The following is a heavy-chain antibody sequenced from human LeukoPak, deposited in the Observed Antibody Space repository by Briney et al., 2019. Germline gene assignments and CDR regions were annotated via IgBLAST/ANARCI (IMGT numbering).Heavy chain of an antibody. CDR1: GFTFSSYW. D-gene: IGHD3-9*01. V-gene: IGHV3-7*01. J-gene: IGHJ4*02. CDR2: INGDGRDK. Sequence: GGSLRLSCAASGFTFSSYWMNWVRQAPGKGLEWVANINGDGRDKYYVGSVRGRFSISRDNADNALYLQMNSLRGDDTALYYCARGVDSAIDWWGQGTLVTVSS. CDR3: ARGVDSAIDW.